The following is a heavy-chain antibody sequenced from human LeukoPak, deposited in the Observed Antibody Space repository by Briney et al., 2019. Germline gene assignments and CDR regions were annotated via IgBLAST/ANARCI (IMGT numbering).Heavy chain of an antibody. D-gene: IGHD2-2*01. J-gene: IGHJ5*02. V-gene: IGHV1-18*01. CDR3: ARDRTSPLVVVPAPYNCLDP. CDR1: GNTFSNYG. CDR2: ISADNGYT. Sequence: ASVKVSCKTSGNTFSNYGITWVRQAPGQGLEWMGWISADNGYTNYAQKFKGRVTMTADTSTSTVYMELRSLRSDDTAVYYCARDRTSPLVVVPAPYNCLDPWGQGTLVTVSS.